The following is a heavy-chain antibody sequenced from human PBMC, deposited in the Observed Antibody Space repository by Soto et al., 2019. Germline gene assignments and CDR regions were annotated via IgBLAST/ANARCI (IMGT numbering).Heavy chain of an antibody. D-gene: IGHD5-12*01. CDR1: GFTFSDYY. J-gene: IGHJ4*02. CDR2: ISGSSSYT. V-gene: IGHV3-11*05. Sequence: PGGSLRLSCAASGFTFSDYYMSWIRQAPGKGLEWVSYISGSSSYTNYADSVKGRFTISRDNSKNTLYLQMNSLRAEDTAVYYCAKDMSGLLAYWGQGTLVTVSS. CDR3: AKDMSGLLAY.